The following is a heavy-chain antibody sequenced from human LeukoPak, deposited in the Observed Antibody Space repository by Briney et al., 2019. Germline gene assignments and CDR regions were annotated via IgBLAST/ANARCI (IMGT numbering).Heavy chain of an antibody. CDR2: IYYSGST. CDR1: GGSISNSNYY. Sequence: PSETLSLTCTVSGGSISNSNYYWGWIRQPPGKGLEWIVSIYYSGSTYYNPSLKSRVTISVDTSKNQFSLKLSSVTAADTAVYYCARLGIPVAVPYWGQGTLVTVSS. D-gene: IGHD6-19*01. V-gene: IGHV4-39*01. J-gene: IGHJ4*02. CDR3: ARLGIPVAVPY.